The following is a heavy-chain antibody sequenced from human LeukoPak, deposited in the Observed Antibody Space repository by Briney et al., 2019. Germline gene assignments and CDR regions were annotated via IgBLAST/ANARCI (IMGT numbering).Heavy chain of an antibody. D-gene: IGHD6-19*01. CDR2: IGGSDYST. CDR1: GFTFSSYA. V-gene: IGHV3-23*01. CDR3: AKDHLSGWPRAAFDI. J-gene: IGHJ3*02. Sequence: GGSLRLSCVASGFTFSSYAMSWVRQGPGKGLEWVSTIGGSDYSTYYADFVRGRFTISRDNSKNTLYLQMNGLRAEDTAVYYCAKDHLSGWPRAAFDIWGQGTMVTVSS.